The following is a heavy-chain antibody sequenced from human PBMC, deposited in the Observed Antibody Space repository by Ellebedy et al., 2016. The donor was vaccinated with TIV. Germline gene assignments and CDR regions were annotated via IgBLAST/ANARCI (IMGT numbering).Heavy chain of an antibody. CDR2: ITGSGYST. CDR1: GLTFSSYA. J-gene: IGHJ2*01. CDR3: AKDRTGVGADSWYFDL. Sequence: GESLKISXAASGLTFSSYAMSWVRQAPGKGLEWVSCITGSGYSTYYADSVKGRFTISRDNSKNTLYLQMNSLRAEDTAVYYCAKDRTGVGADSWYFDLWGRGTLVTVSS. V-gene: IGHV3-23*01. D-gene: IGHD2-21*02.